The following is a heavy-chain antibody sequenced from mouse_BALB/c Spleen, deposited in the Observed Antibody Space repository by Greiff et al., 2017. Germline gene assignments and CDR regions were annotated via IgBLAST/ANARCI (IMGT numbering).Heavy chain of an antibody. V-gene: IGHV1-4*01. CDR1: GYTFTSYT. CDR2: INPSSGYT. CDR3: ARGLWDVVFAY. Sequence: QVQLKESGAELARPGASAKMSCKASGYTFTSYTMHWVKQRPGQGLEWIGYINPSSGYTNYNQKFKDKATLTADKSSSTAYMQLSSLTSEDSAVYYCARGLWDVVFAYWGQGTLVTVSA. D-gene: IGHD1-1*02. J-gene: IGHJ3*01.